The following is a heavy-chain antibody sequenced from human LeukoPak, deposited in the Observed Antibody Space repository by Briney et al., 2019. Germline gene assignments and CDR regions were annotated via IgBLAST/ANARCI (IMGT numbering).Heavy chain of an antibody. D-gene: IGHD3-3*01. V-gene: IGHV3-43*02. Sequence: GGSLRLSCAASGFTFDDYAMHWVRQAPGKGLEWVSLISGDVGSTYYADCVKGRFTISRDNRKNSLYLQMNSLRTEDTALYYCAKDIGRFLEWLSLDYWGQGTLVTVSS. CDR1: GFTFDDYA. CDR2: ISGDVGST. CDR3: AKDIGRFLEWLSLDY. J-gene: IGHJ4*02.